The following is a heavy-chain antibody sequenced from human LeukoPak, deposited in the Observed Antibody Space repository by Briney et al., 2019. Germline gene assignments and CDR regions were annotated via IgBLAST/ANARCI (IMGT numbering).Heavy chain of an antibody. CDR1: GFTFSSYS. Sequence: GGSLRLSCAASGFTFSSYSMNRVRQAPGKGLEWVSSISSSSSYIYYADSVKGRFTISRDNAKNSLYLQMNSLRAEDTAVYYCASPGGIAAAGGDYWGQGTLVTVSS. J-gene: IGHJ4*02. V-gene: IGHV3-21*01. CDR2: ISSSSSYI. D-gene: IGHD6-13*01. CDR3: ASPGGIAAAGGDY.